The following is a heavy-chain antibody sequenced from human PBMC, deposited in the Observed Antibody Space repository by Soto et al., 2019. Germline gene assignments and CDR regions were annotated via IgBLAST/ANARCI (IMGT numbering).Heavy chain of an antibody. CDR2: INHSGST. D-gene: IGHD2-15*01. CDR1: GGSFSGYY. V-gene: IGHV4-34*01. J-gene: IGHJ6*02. CDR3: ARGRRKGLVVAASHYYYYGMDV. Sequence: SETLSLTCAVYGGSFSGYYWSWIRQPPGKGLEWIGEINHSGSTNYNPSLKSRVTISVDTSKNQFSLKLSSVTAADTAVYYCARGRRKGLVVAASHYYYYGMDVWGQGTTVTVSS.